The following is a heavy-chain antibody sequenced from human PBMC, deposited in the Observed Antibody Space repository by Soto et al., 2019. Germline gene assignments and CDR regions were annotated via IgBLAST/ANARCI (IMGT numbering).Heavy chain of an antibody. CDR1: GFTFSNYG. V-gene: IGHV3-30*18. CDR2: ISYDGSNK. Sequence: PGGSLRLSCVASGFTFSNYGMHWVRQAPGKGLEWVAVISYDGSNKYYADSVKGRFTISRDNSKNTLYLQMNSLRAEDTAVYYCAKAVGYCSSTSCRDYYFYYGMDVWGQGTTVTVSS. J-gene: IGHJ6*02. D-gene: IGHD2-2*01. CDR3: AKAVGYCSSTSCRDYYFYYGMDV.